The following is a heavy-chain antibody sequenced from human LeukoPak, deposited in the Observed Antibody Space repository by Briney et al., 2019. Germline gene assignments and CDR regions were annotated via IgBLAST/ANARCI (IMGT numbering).Heavy chain of an antibody. CDR2: IYYSGST. CDR1: GGSISSSSYY. V-gene: IGHV4-39*01. CDR3: ARQQYYDSSGYFPIDY. J-gene: IGHJ4*02. Sequence: SETLSLTCTVSGGSISSSSYYWGWIRQPPGKGLEWIGSIYYSGSTYYNPPLKSRVTISVDTSKNQFSLKLSSVTAADTAVYYCARQQYYDSSGYFPIDYWGQGTLVTVSS. D-gene: IGHD3-22*01.